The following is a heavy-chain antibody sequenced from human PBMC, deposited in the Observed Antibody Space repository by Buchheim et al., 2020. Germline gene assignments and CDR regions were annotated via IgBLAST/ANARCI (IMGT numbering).Heavy chain of an antibody. V-gene: IGHV3-21*01. J-gene: IGHJ6*02. CDR1: GFTFSSYS. CDR3: ARERWGSSSSAEYYYYGMDV. CDR2: ISSSSSYI. Sequence: EVQLVESGGGLVKPGGSLRLSCAASGFTFSSYSMNWVRQAPGKGLEWVSSISSSSSYIYYADSVKGRFTISRDNAKNSLYLQMNRLRAEDTAVYYCARERWGSSSSAEYYYYGMDVWGQGTT. D-gene: IGHD6-6*01.